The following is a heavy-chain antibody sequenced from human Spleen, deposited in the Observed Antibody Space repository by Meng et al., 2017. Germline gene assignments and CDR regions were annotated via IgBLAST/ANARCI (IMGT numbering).Heavy chain of an antibody. J-gene: IGHJ5*02. D-gene: IGHD6-19*01. CDR1: GVSITARGYY. CDR2: IGHSGIT. Sequence: QPQLQESGPGLVKPSEALSLTCSVSGVSITARGYYWGWIRQPPGKGLEWIGSIGHSGITYYTPSLKSRVTVSIDTSKSQFSLKLTSVTAADTAVYYCVRSSGWVRTGFDPWGQGTLVTVSS. CDR3: VRSSGWVRTGFDP. V-gene: IGHV4-39*01.